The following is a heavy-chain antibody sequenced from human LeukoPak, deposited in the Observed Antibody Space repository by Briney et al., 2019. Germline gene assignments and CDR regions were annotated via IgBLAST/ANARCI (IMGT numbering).Heavy chain of an antibody. D-gene: IGHD6-19*01. CDR1: GFTFSSYG. Sequence: GGALRLSCAASGFTFSSYGMHWVRQAPGKGLEGGAVIWYDGSNKYYADSVKGRFTISRDNSKNTLYLQMNSLRAEDTAVYYCASDMQWLVRGGFDYWGQGTLVAVSS. CDR3: ASDMQWLVRGGFDY. CDR2: IWYDGSNK. J-gene: IGHJ4*02. V-gene: IGHV3-33*01.